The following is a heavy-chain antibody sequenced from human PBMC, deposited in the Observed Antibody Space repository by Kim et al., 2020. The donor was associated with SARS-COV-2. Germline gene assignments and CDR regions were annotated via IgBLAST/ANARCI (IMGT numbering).Heavy chain of an antibody. CDR3: VAYQYEKTYDF. D-gene: IGHD2-2*01. CDR1: GGSISSSRHY. Sequence: SETLSLTCTVSGGSISSSRHYWAWIRQPPGKGLEWIGSIYYTWTTDYNPSLKSRVTISLDTSKNEFSLKLNSVTAADTAVYYCVAYQYEKTYDFWGQGTLVAVSS. J-gene: IGHJ4*02. CDR2: IYYTWTT. V-gene: IGHV4-39*01.